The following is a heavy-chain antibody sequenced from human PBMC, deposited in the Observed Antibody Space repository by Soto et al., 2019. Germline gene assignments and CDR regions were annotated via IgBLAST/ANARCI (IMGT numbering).Heavy chain of an antibody. CDR1: GGSISSGGYS. Sequence: QLQLQESGSGLVKPSQTLSLTCAVSGGSISSGGYSWSWIRQPPGKGLEWIGYIYHSGSIYYNPSPKSPVHITVERSKKQFPPKLSFVTRADTAVYYRARVPGYRGQGTLGTLSS. CDR3: ARVPGY. CDR2: IYHSGSI. J-gene: IGHJ4*02. V-gene: IGHV4-30-2*01.